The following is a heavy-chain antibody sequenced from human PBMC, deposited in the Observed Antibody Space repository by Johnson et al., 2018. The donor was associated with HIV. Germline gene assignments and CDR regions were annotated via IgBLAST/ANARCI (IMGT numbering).Heavy chain of an antibody. D-gene: IGHD3-22*01. J-gene: IGHJ3*02. CDR2: ISGSGGST. CDR1: GFTFSSYA. CDR3: ARGTFYYDSSTGSDAFDI. Sequence: EVQLVESGGGLVQPGGSLRLSCAASGFTFSSYAMSWVRQAPGKGLEWVSAISGSGGSTYYADSVKGRFTISRDNSKNTLFLQMNSLRAEDTAVYYCARGTFYYDSSTGSDAFDIWGQGTMVTVSS. V-gene: IGHV3-23*04.